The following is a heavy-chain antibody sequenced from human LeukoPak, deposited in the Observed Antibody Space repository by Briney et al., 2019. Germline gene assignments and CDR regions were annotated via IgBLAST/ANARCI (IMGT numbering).Heavy chain of an antibody. V-gene: IGHV3-23*01. J-gene: IGHJ4*02. CDR2: ISGSGGDT. Sequence: GGYLRLSCAASRLTFRSYAIYVVRGAPGKGLKRVSGISGSGGDTYFADSVRGRFTISRDNSKNTVFLQMDSLRAEDTAVYYCAKTTDGYSSGRSPGWPIDYWGQGTLVTVSS. CDR1: RLTFRSYA. CDR3: AKTTDGYSSGRSPGWPIDY. D-gene: IGHD6-19*01.